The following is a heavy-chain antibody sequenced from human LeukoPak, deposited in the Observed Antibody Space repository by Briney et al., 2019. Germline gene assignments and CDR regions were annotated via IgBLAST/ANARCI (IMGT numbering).Heavy chain of an antibody. CDR1: GYTFTVYY. V-gene: IGHV1-2*02. CDR2: INPNSGAI. J-gene: IGHJ4*02. CDR3: ARDRGDDFWGGFDY. Sequence: ASVTVSCKASGYTFTVYYIHWVRQAPGQGREWMGWINPNSGAIDYAQRFQGRVTVTRDTSISTAYMQLSGLRSDDTAVYYCARDRGDDFWGGFDYWGQGTLVTVSS. D-gene: IGHD3-3*01.